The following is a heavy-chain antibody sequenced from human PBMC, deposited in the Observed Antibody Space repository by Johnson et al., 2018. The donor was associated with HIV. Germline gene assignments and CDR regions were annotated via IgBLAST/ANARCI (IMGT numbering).Heavy chain of an antibody. J-gene: IGHJ3*01. CDR2: ISGSGGST. CDR3: AKDREQWRYGGVDAFDV. CDR1: GFTFSSYA. Sequence: EVQLVESGGGVVHPGGSLRLSCAASGFTFSSYAMSWVRQAPGKGLEWVSAISGSGGSTYYADSVKGRFTISRDNSKNTLYLQMNSLRAEDTAVYYCAKDREQWRYGGVDAFDVWGQGTMVTVSS. D-gene: IGHD6-19*01. V-gene: IGHV3-23*04.